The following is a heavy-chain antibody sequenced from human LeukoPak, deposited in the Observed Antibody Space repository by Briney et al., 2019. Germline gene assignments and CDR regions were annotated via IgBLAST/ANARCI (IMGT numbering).Heavy chain of an antibody. J-gene: IGHJ4*02. D-gene: IGHD3-3*01. V-gene: IGHV3-48*04. Sequence: GGSLRLSCAASGFTFSSYSMNWVRQAPGKGLEWVSYITSSSNTKYYADSVKGRFTISRDNAKNSLYLQMNSLRAEDTAVYYCARGSEWTNGVSDYWGQGTLVTVSS. CDR1: GFTFSSYS. CDR3: ARGSEWTNGVSDY. CDR2: ITSSSNTK.